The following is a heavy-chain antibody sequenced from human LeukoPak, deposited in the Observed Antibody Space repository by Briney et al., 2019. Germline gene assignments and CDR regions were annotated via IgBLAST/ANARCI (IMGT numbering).Heavy chain of an antibody. D-gene: IGHD1-26*01. CDR3: ATGVGATEFDY. V-gene: IGHV3-21*01. CDR1: GFTFSSYS. CDR2: ISSNNYYI. Sequence: GGSLRLSCAASGFTFSSYSMNWVRQAPGKGLEWVSSISSNNYYIFYADSVKGRFTISRDNAENSLSLQMNSLRAEDTAVYYCATGVGATEFDYWGQGTLVTVSS. J-gene: IGHJ4*02.